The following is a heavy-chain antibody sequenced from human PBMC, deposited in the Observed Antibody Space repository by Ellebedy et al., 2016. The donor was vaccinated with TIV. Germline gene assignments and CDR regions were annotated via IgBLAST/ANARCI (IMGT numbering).Heavy chain of an antibody. CDR3: ARSPDYYDGSGYSPPNWFDP. J-gene: IGHJ5*02. CDR1: GGSISSSISF. Sequence: GSLRLSXSVSGGSISSSISFWGWIRQPPGKGLEWTGSIYYSGSTYFNPSLKSRVTISVDTSKNQFSLKLSSVTAADTAVYYCARSPDYYDGSGYSPPNWFDPWGQGTLVTVSS. CDR2: IYYSGST. V-gene: IGHV4-39*01. D-gene: IGHD3-22*01.